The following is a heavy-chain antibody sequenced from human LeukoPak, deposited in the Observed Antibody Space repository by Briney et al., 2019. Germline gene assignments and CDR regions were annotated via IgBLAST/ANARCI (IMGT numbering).Heavy chain of an antibody. CDR1: GFTFSSYE. Sequence: GGSLRLSCAASGFTFSSYEMNWVRQAPGKGLEWVSYISSSGSTIYDADSVKGRFTISRDNAKNSLYLQMNSLKAEDTAVYYCARYYCSVTSCYGRYFDSWGQGILVTVSS. CDR2: ISSSGSTI. J-gene: IGHJ4*02. V-gene: IGHV3-48*03. D-gene: IGHD2-2*01. CDR3: ARYYCSVTSCYGRYFDS.